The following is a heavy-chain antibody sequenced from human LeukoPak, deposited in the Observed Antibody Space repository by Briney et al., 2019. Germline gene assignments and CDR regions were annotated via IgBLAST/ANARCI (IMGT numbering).Heavy chain of an antibody. CDR1: GFTFSSYW. J-gene: IGHJ4*02. CDR3: ARDQGVAYYYDSSGYYAARDY. D-gene: IGHD3-22*01. V-gene: IGHV3-7*01. Sequence: PGGSLRLSCAASGFTFSSYWRSWVRQAPGKGLEWVASIKQDGSEKYYVDSVKGRFTISRDNAKNSLYLQMNSLRAEDTAVYYCARDQGVAYYYDSSGYYAARDYWGQGNLVTVSS. CDR2: IKQDGSEK.